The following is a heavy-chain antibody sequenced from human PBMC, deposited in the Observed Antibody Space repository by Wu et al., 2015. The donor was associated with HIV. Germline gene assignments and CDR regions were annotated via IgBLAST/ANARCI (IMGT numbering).Heavy chain of an antibody. J-gene: IGHJ1*01. D-gene: IGHD3-10*01. Sequence: QVQLVQSGAEVKKPGASVKVSCKTSEYTFTSYDINWVRQATGQGLEWMGWINPKTGNTGYAQKFQGRLTASRNTSITTAYMELSSLRSEDTAVYYCARGVYGSQNFYNVGDYWGQGTLGHRLL. CDR3: ARGVYGSQNFYNVGDY. CDR1: EYTFTSYD. CDR2: INPKTGNT. V-gene: IGHV1-8*02.